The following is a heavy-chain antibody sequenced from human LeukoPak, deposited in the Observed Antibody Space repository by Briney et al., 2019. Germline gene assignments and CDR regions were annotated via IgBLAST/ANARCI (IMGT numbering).Heavy chain of an antibody. CDR1: GFTFSSYW. Sequence: GGSLRLSCAASGFTFSSYWMHWVRQAPGKGLVRVSRINSDGSSTSYADSVKGRFTISRDNAKNTLYLQMNSLRAEDTAVYYCAREGVYVPEEAFDIWGQGTMFTVSS. CDR2: INSDGSST. CDR3: AREGVYVPEEAFDI. V-gene: IGHV3-74*01. J-gene: IGHJ3*02. D-gene: IGHD5/OR15-5a*01.